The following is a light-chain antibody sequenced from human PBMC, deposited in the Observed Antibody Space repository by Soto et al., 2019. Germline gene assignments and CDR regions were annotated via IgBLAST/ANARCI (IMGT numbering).Light chain of an antibody. J-gene: IGLJ2*01. CDR2: DVS. CDR3: CSYAGIYVV. Sequence: QPVLTQPRSVSGSPGQSVTISCTGTSSDVGGYNYVSWYQQHPGKAPKLMIYDVSKRPSGVPDRFSGSKSGNTASLTISGLQAEDEADYYCCSYAGIYVVFGGGTKLTVL. CDR1: SSDVGGYNY. V-gene: IGLV2-11*01.